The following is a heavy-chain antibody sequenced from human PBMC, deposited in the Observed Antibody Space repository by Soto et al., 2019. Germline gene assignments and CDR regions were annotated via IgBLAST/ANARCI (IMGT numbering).Heavy chain of an antibody. V-gene: IGHV1-58*01. D-gene: IGHD3-22*01. Sequence: GASVKVSCKAPGFTFTSSAGQRVRQARGQRLEWIGWIVVGSGNTNYAQKFQERVTITRDMSTSTAYMELSSLRSEDTAVYYCAAEPSLVVPLGYYGMDVWGQGTTVTV. CDR2: IVVGSGNT. CDR1: GFTFTSSA. CDR3: AAEPSLVVPLGYYGMDV. J-gene: IGHJ6*02.